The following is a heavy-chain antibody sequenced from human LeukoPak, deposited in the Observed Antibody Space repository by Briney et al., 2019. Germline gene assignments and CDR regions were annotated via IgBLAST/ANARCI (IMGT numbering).Heavy chain of an antibody. CDR2: ISDSGGST. Sequence: PGGSLRLSCTASGFTFSNYAMTWVRQAPGKGLEWVSGISDSGGSTYYADSVKGRFTISRDNSKNTVYLQINSLRAEDTAVYYCAKGHSLGGFDYWGQGTLVTVSS. CDR3: AKGHSLGGFDY. J-gene: IGHJ4*02. CDR1: GFTFSNYA. V-gene: IGHV3-23*01. D-gene: IGHD6-13*01.